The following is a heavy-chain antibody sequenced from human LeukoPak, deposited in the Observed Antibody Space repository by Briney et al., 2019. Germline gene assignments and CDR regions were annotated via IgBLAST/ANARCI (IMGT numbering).Heavy chain of an antibody. Sequence: GGSLRPSFAASGFTVSSNYMSWVRQAPGKGLEWVSVIYSGGSTYYADSVKGRFTISRDNSKNTLYLQMNSLRAEDTAVYYCARAQLWLHSYYFDYWGQGTLVTVSS. CDR1: GFTVSSNY. V-gene: IGHV3-66*01. D-gene: IGHD5-18*01. CDR2: IYSGGST. CDR3: ARAQLWLHSYYFDY. J-gene: IGHJ4*02.